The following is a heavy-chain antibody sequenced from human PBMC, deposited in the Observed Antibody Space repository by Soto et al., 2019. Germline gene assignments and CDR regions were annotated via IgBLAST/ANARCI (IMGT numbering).Heavy chain of an antibody. V-gene: IGHV4-59*12. J-gene: IGHJ4*02. CDR3: ARDLHWNYGIGYFDY. Sequence: SETLSLTCTVSGGSISSYYWSWIRQPPGKGLEWIGDIYYSGSTNYNPSLKSRVTISVDTSKNQFSLKLSSVTAADTAVYYCARDLHWNYGIGYFDYWGQGTLVTVSS. CDR2: IYYSGST. D-gene: IGHD1-7*01. CDR1: GGSISSYY.